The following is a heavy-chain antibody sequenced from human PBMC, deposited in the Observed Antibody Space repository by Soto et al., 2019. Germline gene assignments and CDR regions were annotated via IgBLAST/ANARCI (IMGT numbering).Heavy chain of an antibody. D-gene: IGHD5-12*01. V-gene: IGHV3-30*18. CDR1: GFTFSSYS. CDR3: AKAAIREMATIEGDY. CDR2: ISYDGSNK. J-gene: IGHJ4*02. Sequence: QVQLVESGGGVVQPGRSLRLSCAASGFTFSSYSMHWVRQAPGKGLEWVAVISYDGSNKYYADSVKGRFTISRDNSKNTLYLQMNSLRAEDTAVYYCAKAAIREMATIEGDYWGQGTLVTVSS.